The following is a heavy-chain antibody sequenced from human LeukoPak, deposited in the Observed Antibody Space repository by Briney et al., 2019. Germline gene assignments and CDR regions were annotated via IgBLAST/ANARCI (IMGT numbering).Heavy chain of an antibody. Sequence: SETLSLTCAVYGGSFSGYYWSWIRQPPGKGLEWIGEINHSGSTNYNPSLKSRVTISVDTSKNQFSLKLSSVTAADTAVYYCARDLGDSSGFPFDYWGQGTLVTVSS. CDR1: GGSFSGYY. V-gene: IGHV4-34*01. CDR2: INHSGST. J-gene: IGHJ4*02. CDR3: ARDLGDSSGFPFDY. D-gene: IGHD3-22*01.